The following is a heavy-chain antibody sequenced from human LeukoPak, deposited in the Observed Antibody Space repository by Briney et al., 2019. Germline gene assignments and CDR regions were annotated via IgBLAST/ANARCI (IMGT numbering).Heavy chain of an antibody. V-gene: IGHV3-74*01. CDR2: ISPDGSIT. CDR1: GFTFGTHW. CDR3: ARDFCTTDYHSNGDDFDY. Sequence: GGSLRLSCAASGFTFGTHWMHWVRQAPGRGLVWVSRISPDGSITTYADSVKGRFTISRDNAKNTLLLQMNSLRAEDTAVYYCARDFCTTDYHSNGDDFDYWGQGTLVTVSS. J-gene: IGHJ4*02. D-gene: IGHD3-22*01.